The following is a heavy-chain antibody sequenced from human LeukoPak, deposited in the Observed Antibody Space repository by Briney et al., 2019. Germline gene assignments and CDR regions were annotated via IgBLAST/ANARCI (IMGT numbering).Heavy chain of an antibody. CDR1: GYIFTGHY. Sequence: SVKVSCKASGYIFTGHYMNWVRQVPGQGLEWMGRINPKTGGTNYAQSFQGRVTMTRDTSISTTYMELGRLRPDDTAVYYCARVGDGLNDGFDIWGQGTMVTVSS. D-gene: IGHD5-24*01. V-gene: IGHV1-2*06. J-gene: IGHJ3*02. CDR2: INPKTGGT. CDR3: ARVGDGLNDGFDI.